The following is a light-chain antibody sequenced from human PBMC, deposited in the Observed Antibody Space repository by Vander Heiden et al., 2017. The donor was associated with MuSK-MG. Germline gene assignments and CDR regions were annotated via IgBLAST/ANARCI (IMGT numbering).Light chain of an antibody. CDR2: DAS. Sequence: AIPLTQSPSSLSASVRDSVTITCRASQGISSAVAWYQQKPGKAPKLLIYDASSLESGVPSRFSGSGSGTDFTLTSSSLQHEDFATYYRQQCKRDPSTFGQGTRLEMK. J-gene: IGKJ5*01. CDR3: QQCKRDPST. CDR1: QGISSA. V-gene: IGKV1-13*02.